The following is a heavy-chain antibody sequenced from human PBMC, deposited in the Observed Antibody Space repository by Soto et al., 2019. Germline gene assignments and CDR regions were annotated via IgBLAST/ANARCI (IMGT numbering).Heavy chain of an antibody. D-gene: IGHD5-18*01. Sequence: EVQLVESGGGLVKPGGSLRLSCAASGFTFSSYSMNWVRQAPGKGLEWVSSISSSSSYIYYADSVKGRLTISRDNAKNSLYLQMNSLRAEDTAVYYCASLGYSYGYYFDYWGQGTLVTVSS. CDR3: ASLGYSYGYYFDY. J-gene: IGHJ4*02. CDR1: GFTFSSYS. CDR2: ISSSSSYI. V-gene: IGHV3-21*01.